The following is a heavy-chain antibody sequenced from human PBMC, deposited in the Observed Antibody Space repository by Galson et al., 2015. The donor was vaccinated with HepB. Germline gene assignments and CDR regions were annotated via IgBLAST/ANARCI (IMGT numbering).Heavy chain of an antibody. J-gene: IGHJ4*02. D-gene: IGHD6-13*01. CDR1: GFTFSSYA. CDR3: ARDPETLYSSSWPRLHYFDY. CDR2: ISYDGSNK. Sequence: SLRLSCAASGFTFSSYAMHWVRQAPGKGLEWVAVISYDGSNKYYADSVKGRFTISRDNSKNTLYLQMNSLRAEDTAVYYCARDPETLYSSSWPRLHYFDYWGQGTLVTVSS. V-gene: IGHV3-30*04.